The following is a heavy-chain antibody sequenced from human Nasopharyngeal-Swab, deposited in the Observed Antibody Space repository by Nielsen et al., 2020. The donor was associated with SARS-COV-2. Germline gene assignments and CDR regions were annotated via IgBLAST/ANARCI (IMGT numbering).Heavy chain of an antibody. J-gene: IGHJ4*02. D-gene: IGHD6-19*01. CDR2: IDWDDDK. CDR3: ARTAVAGDFDY. V-gene: IGHV2-70*01. Sequence: WIRQPPGKALEWLALIDWDDDKYYSTSLKTRLTISKDTSKNQVVLTMTNMDPVDTATYYCARTAVAGDFDYWGQGILVTVSS.